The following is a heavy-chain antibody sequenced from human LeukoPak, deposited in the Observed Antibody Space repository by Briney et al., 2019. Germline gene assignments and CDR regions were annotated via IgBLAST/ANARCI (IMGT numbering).Heavy chain of an antibody. CDR1: GGSFSGYY. J-gene: IGHJ6*02. CDR2: INHSGST. V-gene: IGHV4-34*01. Sequence: SETLSLTCAVYGGSFSGYYWSWIRQPPGKGLEWIGEINHSGSTNYNPSLKSRVTISVDTSKNQFSLKLSSVTAADTAVYYCARGRKAARPQYYYYGMGVWGQGTTVTVSS. CDR3: ARGRKAARPQYYYYGMGV. D-gene: IGHD6-6*01.